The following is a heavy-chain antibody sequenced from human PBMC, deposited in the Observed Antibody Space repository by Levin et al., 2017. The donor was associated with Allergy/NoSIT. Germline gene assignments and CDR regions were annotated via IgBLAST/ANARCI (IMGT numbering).Heavy chain of an antibody. CDR3: ASISGWRDF. D-gene: IGHD6-19*01. CDR2: TTPSGST. V-gene: IGHV4-34*01. J-gene: IGHJ4*02. Sequence: SETLSLTCAVSGGSFSGYFWSWIRQPPGKGLEWVGETTPSGSTNYSPPLKSRVTILVDKSKNQFSLRLASVIAAATAVYYCASISGWRDFWGQGTLVTVSS. CDR1: GGSFSGYF.